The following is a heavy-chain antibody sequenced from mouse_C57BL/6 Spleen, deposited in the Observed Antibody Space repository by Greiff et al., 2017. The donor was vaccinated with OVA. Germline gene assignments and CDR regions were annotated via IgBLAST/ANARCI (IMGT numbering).Heavy chain of an antibody. D-gene: IGHD1-1*01. Sequence: VQLQQPGAELVRPGSSVKLSCKASGYTFTSYWMDWVKQRPGQGLEWIGNIYPSDSETHYNQKFKDKATLTVDKSSSTAYMQLSSLTSEDSAVYYCARVDYYGSSSPYYFDYWGQGTTLTVSS. J-gene: IGHJ2*01. CDR3: ARVDYYGSSSPYYFDY. V-gene: IGHV1-61*01. CDR1: GYTFTSYW. CDR2: IYPSDSET.